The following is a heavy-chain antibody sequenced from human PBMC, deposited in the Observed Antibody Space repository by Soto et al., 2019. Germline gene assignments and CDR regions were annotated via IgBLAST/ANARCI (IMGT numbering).Heavy chain of an antibody. CDR3: IQSRCGGDCLQSYASHYYYGMDV. J-gene: IGHJ6*02. Sequence: SGPTLVNPTQTLTLTCTFSGFSLSTSGVGVGWIRQPPGKALEWLALIYWDDDKRYSPSLGSRLTISKDTSKNQVVLTMTNMDPVDTATYYCIQSRCGGDCLQSYASHYYYGMDVWGQGTLVTAP. D-gene: IGHD2-21*02. V-gene: IGHV2-5*02. CDR2: IYWDDDK. CDR1: GFSLSTSGVG.